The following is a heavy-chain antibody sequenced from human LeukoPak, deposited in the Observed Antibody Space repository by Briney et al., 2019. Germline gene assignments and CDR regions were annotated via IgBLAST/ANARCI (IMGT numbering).Heavy chain of an antibody. CDR1: GFTFSYHA. Sequence: GGSLRLSCAASGFTFSYHAMHWVRQAPGKGLEWVAAISYDGRNKYYADSVKGRFTISRDNSKDTLYLQMNSLRAEDTAIYYCARDIEFSTWGLGTMVTVSS. V-gene: IGHV3-30*04. J-gene: IGHJ3*01. CDR2: ISYDGRNK. D-gene: IGHD3-3*02. CDR3: ARDIEFST.